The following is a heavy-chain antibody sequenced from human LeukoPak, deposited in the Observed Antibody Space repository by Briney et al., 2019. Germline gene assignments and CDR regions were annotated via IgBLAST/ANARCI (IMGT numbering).Heavy chain of an antibody. V-gene: IGHV3-53*01. Sequence: GGSLRLSCAASGFTVSSNYMSWVRQAPGKGLEWVSVIYSGGSTYYADSVKGRFTISRDNSKNTLYLQMNSLRAEDTAVYYCARDSPPYYDDFWSGYYPYYYYYYGMDVWGQGTTVTVSS. CDR3: ARDSPPYYDDFWSGYYPYYYYYYGMDV. J-gene: IGHJ6*02. CDR1: GFTVSSNY. CDR2: IYSGGST. D-gene: IGHD3-3*01.